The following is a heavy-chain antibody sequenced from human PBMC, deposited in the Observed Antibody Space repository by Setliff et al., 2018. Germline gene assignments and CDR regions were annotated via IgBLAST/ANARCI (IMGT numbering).Heavy chain of an antibody. CDR2: ISTSGNT. Sequence: LSLTCTVSGGSLINSYYWSWIRQPAGKGLEWIGRISTSGNTNYNPSLKSRVTVSLDTSKNQFSLKLTSMTAADTAVYYCARDQWVRSPPLYFSYSMDVWGQGTQVTVSS. CDR3: ARDQWVRSPPLYFSYSMDV. D-gene: IGHD5-12*01. J-gene: IGHJ6*02. CDR1: GGSLINSYY. V-gene: IGHV4-4*07.